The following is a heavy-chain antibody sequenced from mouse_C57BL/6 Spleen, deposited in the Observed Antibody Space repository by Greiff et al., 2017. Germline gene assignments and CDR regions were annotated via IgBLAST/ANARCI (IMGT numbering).Heavy chain of an antibody. CDR3: ARRRTVGPMDY. V-gene: IGHV1-80*01. Sequence: VQLQQSGAELVKPGASVKISCKASGYAFSSYWMNWVKQRPGKGLEWIGQIYPGDGDTNYNGKFKGKATLTAAKSSSTAYMQLSGLTSEDSAVYICARRRTVGPMDYWGQGTSVTVSS. CDR2: IYPGDGDT. J-gene: IGHJ4*01. D-gene: IGHD1-1*01. CDR1: GYAFSSYW.